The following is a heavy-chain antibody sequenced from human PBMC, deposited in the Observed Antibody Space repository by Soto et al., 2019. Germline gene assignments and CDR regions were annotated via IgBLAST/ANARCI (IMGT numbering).Heavy chain of an antibody. Sequence: PSETLSLTCTVSGGSISSYYWSWIRQPPGKGLEWLGYIYYSGSTNYNPSLKSRVTISVDASKNQSSLKLSSVTAADTAVYYCARGPTGSGNWFDPWGQGTLVTVST. J-gene: IGHJ5*02. CDR2: IYYSGST. CDR3: ARGPTGSGNWFDP. D-gene: IGHD1-26*01. CDR1: GGSISSYY. V-gene: IGHV4-59*01.